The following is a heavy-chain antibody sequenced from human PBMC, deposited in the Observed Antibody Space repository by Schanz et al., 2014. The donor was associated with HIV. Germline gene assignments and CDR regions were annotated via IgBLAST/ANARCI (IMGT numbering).Heavy chain of an antibody. D-gene: IGHD1-1*01. Sequence: QVQLAESGGGLVKPGGSLRLSCAASGFSFSDFYMSWIRQAPGKGLEWVSYISSSGVTIYYTDSAKGRFTISRDNARNLLYLQMNGLRAEDTAVYYCTKEVPPDVWGQGTTVTVSS. CDR2: ISSSGVTI. CDR1: GFSFSDFY. CDR3: TKEVPPDV. V-gene: IGHV3-11*01. J-gene: IGHJ6*02.